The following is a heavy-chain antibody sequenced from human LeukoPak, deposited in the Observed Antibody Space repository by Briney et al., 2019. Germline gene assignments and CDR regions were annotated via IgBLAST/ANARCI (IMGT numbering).Heavy chain of an antibody. D-gene: IGHD4-17*01. CDR1: GYTFNRYA. Sequence: ASVKVSFKASGYTFNRYAISWVRQAPGQGLEWMGWISAYNGNTNYAQKLQGRVTMTTDTSTTTAYMELRSLRSDDTAVYYCARHLYGDYFFDYWGQGTLVTVSS. V-gene: IGHV1-18*01. CDR3: ARHLYGDYFFDY. J-gene: IGHJ4*02. CDR2: ISAYNGNT.